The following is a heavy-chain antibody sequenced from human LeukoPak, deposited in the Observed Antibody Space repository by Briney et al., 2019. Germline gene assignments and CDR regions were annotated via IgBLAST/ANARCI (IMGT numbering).Heavy chain of an antibody. V-gene: IGHV4-59*01. CDR3: ARLSLGGSYLGSFY. D-gene: IGHD1-26*01. J-gene: IGHJ4*02. Sequence: SETLSLTCTVSGGSISSYYWSWIRQPPGKGLEWIGYIYYSGSTNYNPSLKSRVTISVDTSKNQFSLKLSSVTAADTAVYYCARLSLGGSYLGSFYWGQGTLVTVSS. CDR2: IYYSGST. CDR1: GGSISSYY.